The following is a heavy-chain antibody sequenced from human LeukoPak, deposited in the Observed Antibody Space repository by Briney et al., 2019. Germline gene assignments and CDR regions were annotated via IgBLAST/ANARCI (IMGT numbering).Heavy chain of an antibody. J-gene: IGHJ6*02. Sequence: GGSLRLSCAASGFAVSSNYMSWVRQAPGKGLEWVSVIYSGGSTYYADSVKGRFTISRDNSKNTLYLQMNSLRAEDTAVYYCARDTSSGLYYYGMDVWGQGTTVTVSS. CDR2: IYSGGST. CDR1: GFAVSSNY. CDR3: ARDTSSGLYYYGMDV. D-gene: IGHD6-19*01. V-gene: IGHV3-53*05.